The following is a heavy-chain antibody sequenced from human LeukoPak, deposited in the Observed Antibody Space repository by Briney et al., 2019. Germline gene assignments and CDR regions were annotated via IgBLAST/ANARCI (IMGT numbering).Heavy chain of an antibody. D-gene: IGHD6-6*01. J-gene: IGHJ3*02. CDR3: ARAYSTSPRNGFDI. Sequence: ASVKVSCKASGYTFTGYYMHWVRQAPGQVLEWMGWINPNSGGTNYAQKFQGRVTMTRDTSISTAYMELSRLRSDDTAVYYCARAYSTSPRNGFDIWGQGTMVTVTS. V-gene: IGHV1-2*02. CDR1: GYTFTGYY. CDR2: INPNSGGT.